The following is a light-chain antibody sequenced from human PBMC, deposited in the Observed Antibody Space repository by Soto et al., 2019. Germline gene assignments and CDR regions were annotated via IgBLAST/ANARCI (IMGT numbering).Light chain of an antibody. CDR3: SSFAGSSTFEV. J-gene: IGLJ1*01. CDR1: SSDVGAYNY. Sequence: QSALTQPASVSGSPGQSITISCTGTSSDVGAYNYVSWYQHHPDKAPKLIIYDVNNRPSGVSKSFSGSKSGNTASLTISGLQAEDEADYYCSSFAGSSTFEVFGTGTKLTVL. CDR2: DVN. V-gene: IGLV2-14*01.